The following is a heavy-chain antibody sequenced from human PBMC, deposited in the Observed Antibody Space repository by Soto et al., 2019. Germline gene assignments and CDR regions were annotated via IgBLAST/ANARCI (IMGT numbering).Heavy chain of an antibody. D-gene: IGHD2-2*01. J-gene: IGHJ6*02. CDR2: IYSGGST. V-gene: IGHV3-66*01. CDR1: GFTVSSNY. Sequence: EVQLVESGGGLVQPGGSLRLSCAASGFTVSSNYMSWVRQAPGKGLEWVSVIYSGGSTYYADSVKGRFTISRDKSKNARYPQKNSLTAEYTAVYYCARDRVVVVPAVGYCYGMDVWGQGTTVTVSS. CDR3: ARDRVVVVPAVGYCYGMDV.